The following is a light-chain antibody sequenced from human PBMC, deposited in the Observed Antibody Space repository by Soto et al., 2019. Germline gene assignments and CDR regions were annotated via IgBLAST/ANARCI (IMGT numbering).Light chain of an antibody. CDR2: AAS. J-gene: IGKJ5*01. CDR3: QEAYSFPVT. V-gene: IGKV1-8*01. CDR1: QGISSY. Sequence: AIRMTQSPSSFSASTGDRVTITCRASQGISSYLAWYQQKPGKAPKLLIYAASTLQSGVPSRFSGSGSGTDFTLTISCLQSEDFATYYCQEAYSFPVTFGLGTRLEIK.